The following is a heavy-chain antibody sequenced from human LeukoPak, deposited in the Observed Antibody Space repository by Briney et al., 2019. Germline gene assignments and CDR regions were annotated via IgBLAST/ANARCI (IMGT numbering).Heavy chain of an antibody. CDR2: ISYGGSNK. D-gene: IGHD1-26*01. V-gene: IGHV3-30-3*01. CDR3: ARDSVGATQPRSYFDY. Sequence: PGGSLRLSCAASGFTFSSYAMHWVRQAPGKGLEWVAVISYGGSNKYYADSVKGRFTISRDNSKNTLYLQMNSLRAEDTAVYYCARDSVGATQPRSYFDYWGQGTLVTVSS. CDR1: GFTFSSYA. J-gene: IGHJ4*02.